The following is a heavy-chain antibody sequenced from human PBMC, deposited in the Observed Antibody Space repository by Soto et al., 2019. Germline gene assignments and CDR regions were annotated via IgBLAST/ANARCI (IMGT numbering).Heavy chain of an antibody. J-gene: IGHJ6*02. Sequence: SETLSLTCTVSVCSVSSYFWSWIRQPPGKGLESIGYIYYSGSTNYNPSLKSRVTISVDTSKNQFSLKLSSVTAADTAVYYCARGAGGLYYDFWSGYWDSAYYYYGMDVWGQGTTVTVSS. D-gene: IGHD3-3*01. V-gene: IGHV4-59*02. CDR3: ARGAGGLYYDFWSGYWDSAYYYYGMDV. CDR2: IYYSGST. CDR1: VCSVSSYF.